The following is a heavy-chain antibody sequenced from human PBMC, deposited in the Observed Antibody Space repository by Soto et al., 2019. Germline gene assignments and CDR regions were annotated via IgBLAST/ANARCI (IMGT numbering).Heavy chain of an antibody. D-gene: IGHD3-22*01. CDR1: GGTFSSYA. CDR3: AREWSFGTYYYDSSGYSDAFDI. CDR2: IIPIFGTA. V-gene: IGHV1-69*13. Sequence: SVKVSCKASGGTFSSYAISWVRQAPGQGLEWMGGIIPIFGTANYAQKFQGRVTITADESTSTAYMELSSLRSEDTAVYYCAREWSFGTYYYDSSGYSDAFDIWGQGTMVTVSS. J-gene: IGHJ3*02.